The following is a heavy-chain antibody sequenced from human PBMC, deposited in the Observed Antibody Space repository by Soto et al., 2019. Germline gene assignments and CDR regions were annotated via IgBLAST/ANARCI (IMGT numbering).Heavy chain of an antibody. CDR3: ANLPLYGSGFDC. J-gene: IGHJ4*02. CDR1: GFTFDDYA. CDR2: ISWNGAAT. V-gene: IGHV3-9*01. D-gene: IGHD3-10*01. Sequence: DAHLVESGGGLVQPGRSLRLSCVASGFTFDDYAIHWVRQAPGKGLEWVSGISWNGAATGYADSVKGRFTISRDNAKNSLYLQMSSLRTADTAIYYCANLPLYGSGFDCWGQGTLVTVSS.